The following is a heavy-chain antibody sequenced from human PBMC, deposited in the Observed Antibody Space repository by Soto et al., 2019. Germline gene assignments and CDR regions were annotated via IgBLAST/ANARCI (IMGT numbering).Heavy chain of an antibody. CDR3: ARRGIAAAVDY. Sequence: EVQLVESGGGLVKPGGSLRLSCAASGFTFSSYSMNWVRQAPGKGLEWVASISSSSSYIYYADSVKGRFTISRDNAKNSLYLQMNSLRAEDTAVYYCARRGIAAAVDYWGQGTLVTVSS. J-gene: IGHJ4*02. V-gene: IGHV3-21*01. D-gene: IGHD6-13*01. CDR1: GFTFSSYS. CDR2: ISSSSSYI.